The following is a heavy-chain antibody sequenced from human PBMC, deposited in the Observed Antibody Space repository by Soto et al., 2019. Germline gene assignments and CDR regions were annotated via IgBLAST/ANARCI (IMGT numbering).Heavy chain of an antibody. V-gene: IGHV3-11*01. Sequence: GGSLRLSCAASGFTFSDYYMSWIRQAPGKGLERVSYISSSGSTIYYADSVKGRFTISRDNAKNSLYLQMNSLRAEDTAVYYCARDRKELGYCSGGSCPDSYYYYMDVWGKGTTVTVSS. CDR1: GFTFSDYY. CDR2: ISSSGSTI. CDR3: ARDRKELGYCSGGSCPDSYYYYMDV. D-gene: IGHD2-15*01. J-gene: IGHJ6*03.